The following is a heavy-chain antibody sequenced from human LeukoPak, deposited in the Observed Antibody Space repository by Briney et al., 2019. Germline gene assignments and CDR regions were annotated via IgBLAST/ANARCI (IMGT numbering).Heavy chain of an antibody. Sequence: GGSLRLSCAASGFTFSSYAMSWVRQAPGKGLDWVSGISGSGDSIYYADSVKGRFTIPRDTSKNTLYLQMNSLRAEDTAVYYCAKADSSGYYYAGFDYWGQGTLVTVSS. CDR2: ISGSGDSI. D-gene: IGHD3-22*01. J-gene: IGHJ4*02. V-gene: IGHV3-23*01. CDR1: GFTFSSYA. CDR3: AKADSSGYYYAGFDY.